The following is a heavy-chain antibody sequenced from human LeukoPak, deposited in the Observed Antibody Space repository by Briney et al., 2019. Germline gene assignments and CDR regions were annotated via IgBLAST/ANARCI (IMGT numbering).Heavy chain of an antibody. CDR1: GYTFTGYY. Sequence: ASVKVSCKASGYTFTGYYLHWVRQAPGQGLEWMGWVYPNNGGPYYAQKFQGRVTMTRDTSISTAYMELSRLRSDDTAVYYCARAGNWFDPWGQGTLVTVSS. CDR2: VYPNNGGP. V-gene: IGHV1-2*02. J-gene: IGHJ5*02. CDR3: ARAGNWFDP.